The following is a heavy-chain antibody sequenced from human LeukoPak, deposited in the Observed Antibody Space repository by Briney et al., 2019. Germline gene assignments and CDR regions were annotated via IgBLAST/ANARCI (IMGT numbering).Heavy chain of an antibody. CDR3: ARDPGLLCFGESHYYFDY. CDR2: INSSSSYI. V-gene: IGHV3-21*01. Sequence: GGSLRLSCAASGFTFSSYSMNWIRQAPGKGLEWVSSINSSSSYIYYADSVKGRFTISRDNSKNTLYLQMNSLRAEDTAVYYCARDPGLLCFGESHYYFDYWGQRTLVTVSS. J-gene: IGHJ4*02. CDR1: GFTFSSYS. D-gene: IGHD3-10*01.